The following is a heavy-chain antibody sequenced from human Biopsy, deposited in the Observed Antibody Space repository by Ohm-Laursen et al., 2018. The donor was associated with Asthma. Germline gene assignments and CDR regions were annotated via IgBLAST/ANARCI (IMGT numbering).Heavy chain of an antibody. V-gene: IGHV4-30-4*01. Sequence: TLSLTCIVPGGSISSGDFYWVWIRKPPGKGLEWIGYKNNRGSTHYNPSLKSRVILSVDTSKNQFSLNLSSATAADTAVYFCARASTAHFYYEMDVWGQGTTVTVSS. CDR2: KNNRGST. CDR3: ARASTAHFYYEMDV. J-gene: IGHJ6*02. CDR1: GGSISSGDFY. D-gene: IGHD5/OR15-5a*01.